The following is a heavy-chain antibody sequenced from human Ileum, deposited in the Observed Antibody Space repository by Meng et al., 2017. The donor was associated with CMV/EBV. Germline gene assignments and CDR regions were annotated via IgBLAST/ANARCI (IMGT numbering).Heavy chain of an antibody. Sequence: GESLKISCAASGFTFSSYGMHWVRQAPGKGLEWVAFIRFDGNNKYYADSVKGRFTISRDNSKNTLYLQMNSLRAKDTAVYYCAKSKGWGQGTLVTVSS. CDR2: IRFDGNNK. CDR1: GFTFSSYG. CDR3: AKSKG. J-gene: IGHJ4*02. V-gene: IGHV3-30*02.